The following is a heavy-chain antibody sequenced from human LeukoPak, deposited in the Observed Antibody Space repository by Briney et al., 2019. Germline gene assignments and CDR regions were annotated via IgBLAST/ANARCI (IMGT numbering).Heavy chain of an antibody. CDR1: GGSISSGSYY. CDR3: ARLSPNYDSSGYYWIDY. Sequence: SETLSLTCTVSGGSISSGSYYWRWIRQPAGKGLKWIGRIYTSGSTNYNPSLKSRVTISVDTSKNQFSLKLSSVTAADMAVYYCARLSPNYDSSGYYWIDYWGQGALVTVSS. D-gene: IGHD3-22*01. J-gene: IGHJ4*02. CDR2: IYTSGST. V-gene: IGHV4-61*02.